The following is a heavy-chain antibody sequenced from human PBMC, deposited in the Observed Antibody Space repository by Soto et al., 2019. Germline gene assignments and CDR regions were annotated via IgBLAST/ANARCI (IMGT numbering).Heavy chain of an antibody. CDR3: ARSETLYYYGSGSYLSY. J-gene: IGHJ4*02. CDR2: INHSGST. V-gene: IGHV4-34*01. CDR1: GGSFSGYY. D-gene: IGHD3-10*01. Sequence: TLSLTCAVYGGSFSGYYWSWIRQPPGKGLEWIGEINHSGSTNYNPSLKSRVTISVDTSKNQFSLKLSSVTAADTAVYYCARSETLYYYGSGSYLSYWGQGTLVTVSS.